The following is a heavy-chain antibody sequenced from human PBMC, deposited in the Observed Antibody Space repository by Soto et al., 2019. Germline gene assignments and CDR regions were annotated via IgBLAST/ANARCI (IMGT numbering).Heavy chain of an antibody. CDR2: ISAYNGNT. CDR1: GYTFTSYG. D-gene: IGHD3-10*01. CDR3: ARDLTMVRGARVDWFDP. J-gene: IGHJ5*02. V-gene: IGHV1-18*01. Sequence: ASVKVSCKASGYTFTSYGISWVRQAPGQGLEWTGWISAYNGNTNCAQKLQGRVTMTTDTSTSTAYMELRSLRSDDTAVYYCARDLTMVRGARVDWFDPWGQGTLVTVSS.